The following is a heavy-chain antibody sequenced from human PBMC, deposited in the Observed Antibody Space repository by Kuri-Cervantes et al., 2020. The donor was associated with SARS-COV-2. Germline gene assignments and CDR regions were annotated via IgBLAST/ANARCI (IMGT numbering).Heavy chain of an antibody. CDR1: GYTFTGYY. D-gene: IGHD5-12*01. CDR3: ARAKNTWIDNPGLPLEY. V-gene: IGHV1-2*02. CDR2: INPRNDVT. Sequence: ASVKVSCKTSGYTFTGYYIHWVRQAPGQGLEWMGWINPRNDVTNYVPRFQDRATMSTDTSITTAYMELSRLRSDDTALYYCARAKNTWIDNPGLPLEYWGQGTLVTVSS. J-gene: IGHJ4*02.